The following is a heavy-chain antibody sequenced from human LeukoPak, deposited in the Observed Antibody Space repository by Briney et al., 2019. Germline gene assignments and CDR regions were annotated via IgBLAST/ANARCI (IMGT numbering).Heavy chain of an antibody. CDR1: GFTFSSYW. D-gene: IGHD6-13*01. V-gene: IGHV3-74*01. CDR2: INNDGGST. CDR3: ARPTKEGSSWYWWFDP. J-gene: IGHJ5*02. Sequence: GGSLRLSCAASGFTFSSYWMHWVRQAPGKGLMWVSRINNDGGSTSYADSVKGRFTISRDNAKNTLYLQMNSLRAEDTAVYYCARPTKEGSSWYWWFDPWGQGTLVTVSS.